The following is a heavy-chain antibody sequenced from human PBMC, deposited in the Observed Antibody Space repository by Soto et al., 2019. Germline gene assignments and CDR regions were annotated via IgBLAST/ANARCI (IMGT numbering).Heavy chain of an antibody. CDR1: GFTFSSYA. J-gene: IGHJ4*02. Sequence: PGGSLRLSCAASGFTFSSYAMHWVRQAPGKGLEYVSAISSNGGSTYYANSVKGRFTISRDNSKNTLYLKMGSLRAEDMAVYYCAKDRAGYSRQIDYWGQGTLVTVSS. CDR2: ISSNGGST. V-gene: IGHV3-64*01. D-gene: IGHD6-13*01. CDR3: AKDRAGYSRQIDY.